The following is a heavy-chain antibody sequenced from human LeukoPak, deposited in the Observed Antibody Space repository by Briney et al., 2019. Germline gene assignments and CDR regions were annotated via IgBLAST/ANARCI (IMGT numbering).Heavy chain of an antibody. V-gene: IGHV3-21*01. D-gene: IGHD4-17*01. CDR2: ISSSSSYI. Sequence: GGSLRLSCAASGFTFSSYSMNWVRQAPGKGLEWVSSISSSSSYIYYADSVKGRFTISRDNAKNSLYLQMNSLRAEDTAVYYCAKDIQSVAVTTGDYWGQGTLVTVSS. CDR1: GFTFSSYS. CDR3: AKDIQSVAVTTGDY. J-gene: IGHJ4*02.